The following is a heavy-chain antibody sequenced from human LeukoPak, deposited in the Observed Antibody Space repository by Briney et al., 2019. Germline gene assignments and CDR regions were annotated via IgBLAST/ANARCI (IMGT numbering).Heavy chain of an antibody. D-gene: IGHD2-2*01. Sequence: SQTLSLTCTVSGGSISSGSYYWSWIRQPAGKGLEWIGRIYTSGSTNYNPSLKSRVTISVDTSKNQFSLKLSSVTAADTAVYYCARGRLGTSLTGWGQGTLVTVSS. CDR2: IYTSGST. CDR1: GGSISSGSYY. J-gene: IGHJ4*02. CDR3: ARGRLGTSLTG. V-gene: IGHV4-61*02.